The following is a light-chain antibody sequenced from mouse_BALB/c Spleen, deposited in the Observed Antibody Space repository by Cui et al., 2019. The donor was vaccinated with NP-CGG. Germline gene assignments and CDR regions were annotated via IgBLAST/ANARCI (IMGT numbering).Light chain of an antibody. Sequence: VVTQESALTSSPGETVTLTCRSSTGAVTTSNYANWVQEKPDHLFTGLIGGTNNRTPGVPARFSGSLIGDKAALTITGAQTEDEAIYFCALWYSNHWVFGGGTKLTVL. CDR2: GTN. CDR3: ALWYSNHWV. J-gene: IGLJ1*01. CDR1: TGAVTTSNY. V-gene: IGLV1*01.